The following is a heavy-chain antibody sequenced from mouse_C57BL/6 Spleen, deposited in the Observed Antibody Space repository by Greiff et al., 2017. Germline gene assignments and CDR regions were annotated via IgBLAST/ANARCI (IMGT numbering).Heavy chain of an antibody. CDR2: ISSGSSTI. Sequence: EVNVVESGGGLVKPGGSLKLSCAASGFTFSDYGMHWVRQAPEKGLEWVAYISSGSSTIYYADTVKGRFTISRDNAKNTLFLQMTSLRSEDTAMYYCARIGGFAYWGQGTLVTVSA. CDR3: ARIGGFAY. V-gene: IGHV5-17*01. CDR1: GFTFSDYG. J-gene: IGHJ3*01.